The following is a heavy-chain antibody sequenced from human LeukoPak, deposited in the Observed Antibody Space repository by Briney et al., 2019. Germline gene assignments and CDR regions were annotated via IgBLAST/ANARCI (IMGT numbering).Heavy chain of an antibody. J-gene: IGHJ5*02. V-gene: IGHV3-21*01. CDR2: ISSSSSYI. CDR1: GFTFSSYS. CDR3: ARAQEVVPAATGWFDP. D-gene: IGHD2-2*01. Sequence: GGSLRLSCAASGFTFSSYSMNWVRQAPGKGLEWVSSISSSSSYIYYADSVKGRFTISRDNAKNSLYLQMNSLRAEDTAVYYCARAQEVVPAATGWFDPWGQGTLVTVSS.